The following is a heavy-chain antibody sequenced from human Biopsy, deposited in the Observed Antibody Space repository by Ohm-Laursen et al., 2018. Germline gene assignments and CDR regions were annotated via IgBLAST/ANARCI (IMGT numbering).Heavy chain of an antibody. CDR1: RITFSRYW. CDR2: VNQDGDEK. Sequence: SLRLSCAASRITFSRYWMSWVRQAPGQGLEWLATVNQDGDEKYYVDYALGRFLISRDNAKNSLYLQMNNLRVDDTAVYYCTRDLPLLRYFDQSGDWFDPWGQGTLVTVSS. D-gene: IGHD3-9*01. V-gene: IGHV3-7*01. J-gene: IGHJ5*02. CDR3: TRDLPLLRYFDQSGDWFDP.